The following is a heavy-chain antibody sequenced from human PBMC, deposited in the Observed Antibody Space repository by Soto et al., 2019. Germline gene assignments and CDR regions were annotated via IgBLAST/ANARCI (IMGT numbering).Heavy chain of an antibody. V-gene: IGHV1-3*01. Sequence: QVQLVQSGAEVKKPGASVKVSCKASGYMFTTNAINWVRQAPGHRLEWMAWINHANGKTKCSQKYQGRVTFTRDTSATTAYMELTSLTPEDTAVYYCARHSGQWLVLGTVDYWGQGTLVTVSS. J-gene: IGHJ4*02. CDR2: INHANGKT. CDR1: GYMFTTNA. D-gene: IGHD6-19*01. CDR3: ARHSGQWLVLGTVDY.